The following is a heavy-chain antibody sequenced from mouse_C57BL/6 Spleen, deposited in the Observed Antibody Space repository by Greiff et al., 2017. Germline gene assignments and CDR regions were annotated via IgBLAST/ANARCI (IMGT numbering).Heavy chain of an antibody. J-gene: IGHJ2*01. CDR1: GYTFTSYW. CDR3: ARKLDSSGLDY. V-gene: IGHV1-52*01. Sequence: QVQLQQPGAELVRPGSSVKLSCKASGYTFTSYWMHWVKQRPIQGLEWIGNIDPSDSETHYNQKFKDKATLTVDKSSSTAYMQRSSLTSEDSAVYYCARKLDSSGLDYWGQGTTLTVSS. CDR2: IDPSDSET. D-gene: IGHD3-2*02.